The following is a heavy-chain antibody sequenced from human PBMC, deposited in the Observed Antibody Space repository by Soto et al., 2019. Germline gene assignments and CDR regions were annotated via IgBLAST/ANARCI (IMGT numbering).Heavy chain of an antibody. V-gene: IGHV3-23*01. J-gene: IGHJ4*02. CDR2: ISGSGGST. D-gene: IGHD2-2*01. Sequence: EVQLLESGGGLVQPGGSLRLSCAASGFPFSSYAMGWVRQAPGKGLEWVSAISGSGGSTYYADSVKGRFTISRDNYKKTLYLQMNSLRAEDTAVYYCAKDEGVPAAWGGYFDYWGKGTLLTVSS. CDR3: AKDEGVPAAWGGYFDY. CDR1: GFPFSSYA.